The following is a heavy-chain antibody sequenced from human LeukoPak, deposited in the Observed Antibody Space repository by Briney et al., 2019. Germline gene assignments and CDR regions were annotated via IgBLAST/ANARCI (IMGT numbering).Heavy chain of an antibody. CDR3: ARGRGGSYSGD. CDR2: INHSGST. Sequence: SETLSLTCAVYGGSFSGYHWSWIRQPPGKGLEWIGEINHSGSTNYNPSLKSRVTISVDTSKNQFSLKLSSVTAADTAVYYCARGRGGSYSGDWGQGTLVTVSS. CDR1: GGSFSGYH. D-gene: IGHD1-26*01. V-gene: IGHV4-34*01. J-gene: IGHJ1*01.